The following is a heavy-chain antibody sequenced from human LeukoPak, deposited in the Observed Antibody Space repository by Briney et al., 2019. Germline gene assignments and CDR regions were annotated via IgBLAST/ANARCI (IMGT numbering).Heavy chain of an antibody. V-gene: IGHV1-18*01. CDR3: ATDVGGTRAFDI. Sequence: ASVKVSCKASGYTFTSYGISWVRQAPGQGLEWMGWISAYNGNTNYAQKLQGRVTMTTDTSTSTAYMELSSLRSEDTAVYYCATDVGGTRAFDIWGQGTMVTVSS. CDR2: ISAYNGNT. CDR1: GYTFTSYG. D-gene: IGHD1-26*01. J-gene: IGHJ3*02.